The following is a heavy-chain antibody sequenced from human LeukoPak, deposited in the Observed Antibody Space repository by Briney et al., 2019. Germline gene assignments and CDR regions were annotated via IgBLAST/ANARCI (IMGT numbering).Heavy chain of an antibody. J-gene: IGHJ5*02. CDR2: INTNTGNP. CDR1: GYTFTSYA. V-gene: IGHV7-4-1*02. Sequence: ASVKVSCKASGYTFTSYAMNWVRQSPGQGLEWMGWINTNTGNPTYAQGFTGRFVFSLDTSVSTAYLQISSLKAEDTAVYYCARAGRIAAAGTVFWARNWFDPWGQGTLVTVSS. D-gene: IGHD6-13*01. CDR3: ARAGRIAAAGTVFWARNWFDP.